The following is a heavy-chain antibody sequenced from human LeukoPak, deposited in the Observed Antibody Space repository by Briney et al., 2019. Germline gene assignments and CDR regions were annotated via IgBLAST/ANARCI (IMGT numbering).Heavy chain of an antibody. V-gene: IGHV1-46*01. D-gene: IGHD5-18*01. J-gene: IGHJ3*02. CDR2: INPSGGST. CDR3: ATQVRQKSRTPIQRRGGDAFDI. CDR1: GYTFTSYY. Sequence: ASVKVSCKASGYTFTSYYMHWVRQAPGQGLEWMGIINPSGGSTSYAQKFQGRVTMTRDTSTSTVYMELSSLRSEDTAVYYCATQVRQKSRTPIQRRGGDAFDIWGQGTMVTVSS.